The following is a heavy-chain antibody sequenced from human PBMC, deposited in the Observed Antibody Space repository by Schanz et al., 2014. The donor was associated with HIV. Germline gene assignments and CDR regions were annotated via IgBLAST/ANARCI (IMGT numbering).Heavy chain of an antibody. Sequence: EVQLVASGGGLVQPGRSLRLSCAVSGFTFDDYAMHWVRQAPGKGLEWVSSISWNSGSIDYADSAKGRFTISRDNAKNSLYLQMNSLRAEDTAVYYCAKVLIPMIAVPYYGMDVWGQGTTVTVSS. CDR1: GFTFDDYA. CDR2: ISWNSGSI. CDR3: AKVLIPMIAVPYYGMDV. D-gene: IGHD3-22*01. J-gene: IGHJ6*02. V-gene: IGHV3-9*01.